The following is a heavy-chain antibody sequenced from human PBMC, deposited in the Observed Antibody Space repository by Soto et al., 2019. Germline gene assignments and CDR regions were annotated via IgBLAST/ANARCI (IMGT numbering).Heavy chain of an antibody. CDR1: GFTFSSYA. J-gene: IGHJ4*02. V-gene: IGHV3-30*14. CDR2: ISYDGSNK. CDR3: VRGEQLAIDY. Sequence: GGSLRLSCAASGFTFSSYAMHWVRQAPGKGLEWVAVISYDGSNKYYADSVKGRFTISRDNSKNTLYLQMSSLRAEDTAVYYCVRGEQLAIDYWGQGTLVTVSS. D-gene: IGHD6-13*01.